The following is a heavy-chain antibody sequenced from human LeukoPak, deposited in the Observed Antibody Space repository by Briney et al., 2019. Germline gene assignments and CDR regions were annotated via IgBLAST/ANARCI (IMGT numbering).Heavy chain of an antibody. CDR1: GYTFTGYY. Sequence: ASVKVSCKASGYTFTGYYMHWVRQATGQGLEWMGWINPNSGGTNYAQKFQGRVTMTRDTSISTAYMELSRLRSDDTAVYYCARDRPQRWPIDYWGQGTLVTVSS. J-gene: IGHJ4*02. D-gene: IGHD2-2*01. CDR3: ARDRPQRWPIDY. CDR2: INPNSGGT. V-gene: IGHV1-2*02.